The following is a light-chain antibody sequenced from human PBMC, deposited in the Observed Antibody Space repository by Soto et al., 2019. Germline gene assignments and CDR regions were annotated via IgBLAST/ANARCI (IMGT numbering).Light chain of an antibody. J-gene: IGKJ3*01. V-gene: IGKV3D-15*01. Sequence: EIVMTQSPATLSVSPGERATLSCRASQSVSSNLAWYQQKPGQAPRLLIYGASTRATGIPTRFSGSGSGTEFTLTISSLQSEDFAVYYCQQYNNWPPVTFGPGTKVDIK. CDR1: QSVSSN. CDR2: GAS. CDR3: QQYNNWPPVT.